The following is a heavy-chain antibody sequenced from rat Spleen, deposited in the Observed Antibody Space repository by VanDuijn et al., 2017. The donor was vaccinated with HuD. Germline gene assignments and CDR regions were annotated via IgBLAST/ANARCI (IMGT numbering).Heavy chain of an antibody. V-gene: IGHV5-27*01. CDR3: TRDRILRSTGFDY. D-gene: IGHD1-6*01. Sequence: EVQLVESGGGLVQPGRSLKLSCAASGFTFSNYDMAWVRQAPTKGLEWVASISTSGGSTYYRDSVKGRFTVSRDNAKSSLYLQMGSLRSEDSATYYCTRDRILRSTGFDYWGQGVMVTVSS. CDR2: ISTSGGST. J-gene: IGHJ2*01. CDR1: GFTFSNYD.